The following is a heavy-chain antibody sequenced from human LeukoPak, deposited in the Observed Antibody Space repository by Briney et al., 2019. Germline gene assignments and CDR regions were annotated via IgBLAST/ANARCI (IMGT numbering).Heavy chain of an antibody. CDR2: IYPDDSDV. Sequence: GESLKISCKASGYTFGNYWIGWVRQTPAKGLEWLGIIYPDDSDVKYSPSFQGQVTISADRSFNTAYLQWRSLKASDTAMYYCARQGSSSWYAYYYGMDVWGQGTTVTVSS. J-gene: IGHJ6*02. D-gene: IGHD6-13*01. CDR3: ARQGSSSWYAYYYGMDV. CDR1: GYTFGNYW. V-gene: IGHV5-51*01.